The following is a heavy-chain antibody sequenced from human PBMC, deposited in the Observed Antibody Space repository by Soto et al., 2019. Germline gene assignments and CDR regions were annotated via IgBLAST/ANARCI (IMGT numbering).Heavy chain of an antibody. V-gene: IGHV1-3*01. CDR2: INAGNGNT. J-gene: IGHJ3*02. CDR1: GYTFTSYA. Sequence: GASVKVSCKASGYTFTSYAMHRVRQAPGQRLEWMGWINAGNGNTKYSQKFQGRVTITRDTSASTAYMELSSLRSEDTAVYYCASLTRDGYILDAFDIWGQGTMVTVSS. CDR3: ASLTRDGYILDAFDI. D-gene: IGHD5-12*01.